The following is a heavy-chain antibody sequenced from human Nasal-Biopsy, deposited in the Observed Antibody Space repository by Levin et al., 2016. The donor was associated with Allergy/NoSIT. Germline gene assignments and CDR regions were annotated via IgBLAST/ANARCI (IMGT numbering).Heavy chain of an antibody. CDR3: ARQPPRAWYFDY. D-gene: IGHD1-1*01. CDR2: INESGGRT. V-gene: IGHV3-23*01. CDR1: GFTFSAYP. J-gene: IGHJ4*02. Sequence: GESLKISCAASGFTFSAYPMSWVRQAPGKGLEWVSTINESGGRTYYIGSVKGRFTISRDNSKNTLYLQMNSLTADDTAIYYCARQPPRAWYFDYWGQGALVTVSS.